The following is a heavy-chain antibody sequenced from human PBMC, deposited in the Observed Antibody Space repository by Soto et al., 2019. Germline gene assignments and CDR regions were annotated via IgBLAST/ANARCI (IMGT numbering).Heavy chain of an antibody. CDR2: INAGNGNT. D-gene: IGHD2-21*02. J-gene: IGHJ4*02. CDR3: SRSIVVVTALDY. V-gene: IGHV1-3*05. Sequence: QVQLVQSGAEEKKPGASVKVSCKASGYTFTSYAMHWVRQAPAQRLEWMGWINAGNGNTKYSQQLQGRVTINRDTSAGAAYRDLSSLRSDDTAGYYCSRSIVVVTALDYWGQGTLVTVSS. CDR1: GYTFTSYA.